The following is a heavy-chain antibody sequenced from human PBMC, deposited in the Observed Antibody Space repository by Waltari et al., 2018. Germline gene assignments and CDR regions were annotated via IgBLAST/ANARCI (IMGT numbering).Heavy chain of an antibody. J-gene: IGHJ3*02. D-gene: IGHD5-12*01. Sequence: EVQLVETGGGLIQPGGSMRLSCAASGFTVSRSTMGWVRQAPGKGLEWVSVIYSAGSTYYADSVKGRFTVSRDSSKNTLYLQMNSLRAEDTAVYYCARERESSGLAFDIWGQGTMVTVSS. CDR2: IYSAGST. CDR3: ARERESSGLAFDI. V-gene: IGHV3-53*02. CDR1: GFTVSRST.